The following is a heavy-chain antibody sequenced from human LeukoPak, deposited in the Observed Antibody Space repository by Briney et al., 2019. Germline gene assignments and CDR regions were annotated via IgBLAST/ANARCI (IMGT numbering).Heavy chain of an antibody. CDR3: ARDRAGIPARNNWFDP. D-gene: IGHD6-6*01. V-gene: IGHV4-4*07. Sequence: SETLSLTCTVSGGSISSYYWSWIRQPAGKGLEWIGRIYTSGSTNYNPSLKSRVTMSVDTSKNQFSLKLSSVTAADTAVYYCARDRAGIPARNNWFDPWGQGTLVTVSS. CDR2: IYTSGST. CDR1: GGSISSYY. J-gene: IGHJ5*02.